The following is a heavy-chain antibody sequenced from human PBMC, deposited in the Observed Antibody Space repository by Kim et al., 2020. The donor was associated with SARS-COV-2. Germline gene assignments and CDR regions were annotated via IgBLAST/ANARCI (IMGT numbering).Heavy chain of an antibody. CDR1: GFTVSAYH. Sequence: GGSLRLSCAASGFTVSAYHMSWVRQAPGKGLEWVSLLFSDSRTFYEDAVKGRCTITRDDSRNTVYLEMKSLRPEDTAAYYCARHDWFDPWGHGTQVTV. CDR3: ARHDWFDP. CDR2: LFSDSRT. J-gene: IGHJ5*02. V-gene: IGHV3-53*01.